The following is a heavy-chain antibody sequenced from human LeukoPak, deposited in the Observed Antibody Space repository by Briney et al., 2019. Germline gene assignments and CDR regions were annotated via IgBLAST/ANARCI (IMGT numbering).Heavy chain of an antibody. Sequence: ASXKVSCKASGYTFTSYDINWVRQATGQGREWMGWMNPNSGNTGYAQKFQGRVTITRNTSISTAYMELSSLRSEDTAVYYCARGRPHYDFWSGYYTSVDYWGQGTLVTVSS. D-gene: IGHD3-3*01. CDR3: ARGRPHYDFWSGYYTSVDY. V-gene: IGHV1-8*03. CDR1: GYTFTSYD. CDR2: MNPNSGNT. J-gene: IGHJ4*02.